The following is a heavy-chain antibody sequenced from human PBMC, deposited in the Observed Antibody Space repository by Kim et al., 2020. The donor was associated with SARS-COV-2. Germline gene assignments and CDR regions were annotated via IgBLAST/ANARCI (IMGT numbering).Heavy chain of an antibody. J-gene: IGHJ5*02. CDR3: ARVPQLLGNWFDP. V-gene: IGHV7-4-1*02. Sequence: YAQGSAGRFVFSLDTSVSTAYLQISSLKAEDTAVYYCARVPQLLGNWFDPWGQGTLVTVSS. D-gene: IGHD2-2*01.